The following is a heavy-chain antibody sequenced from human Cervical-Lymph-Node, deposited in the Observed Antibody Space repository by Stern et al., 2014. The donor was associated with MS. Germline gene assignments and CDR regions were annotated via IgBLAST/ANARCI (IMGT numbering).Heavy chain of an antibody. D-gene: IGHD3-3*01. CDR1: GGSISSVGYH. Sequence: QVQLQESGPGLVKPSQTLSLSCTVSGGSISSVGYHWNWIRQHPEKGLEXIGSIYYTGSTYYNPSLKSLAVISVDSSKNQFSLNLTSVTAADTAVYYCARSSITTFRVVTAFDIWGQGTMVSVSS. CDR2: IYYTGST. CDR3: ARSSITTFRVVTAFDI. J-gene: IGHJ3*02. V-gene: IGHV4-31*01.